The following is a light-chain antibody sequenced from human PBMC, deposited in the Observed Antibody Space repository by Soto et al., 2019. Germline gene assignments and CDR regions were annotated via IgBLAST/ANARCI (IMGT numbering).Light chain of an antibody. CDR2: DAS. V-gene: IGKV3-20*01. CDR1: QSVTSSN. Sequence: VLTQSPGTLSLSPGEGATLSCRAGQSVTSSNLAWYQQKPGQAPRLLIYDASIRASGIPDRFSGSGSGRDFILTISRLEPEDFAVYYGHQYGASPVTFGQGTKLEIK. J-gene: IGKJ2*01. CDR3: HQYGASPVT.